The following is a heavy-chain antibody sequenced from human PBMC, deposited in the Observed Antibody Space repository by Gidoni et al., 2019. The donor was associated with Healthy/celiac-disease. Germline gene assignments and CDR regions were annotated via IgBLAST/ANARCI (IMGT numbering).Heavy chain of an antibody. D-gene: IGHD6-13*01. Sequence: QVQLQQWGAGLLKPSETLSLTCAVYGGSFRGYYWSWIRQPPGKGLEGIGEINHSGSTNYNPSLKSRVNISVDTSKNQFSLKLSSVTAADTAVYYCARQLGGIAAAGSGVLFDPWGQGTLVTVSS. V-gene: IGHV4-34*01. CDR3: ARQLGGIAAAGSGVLFDP. CDR1: GGSFRGYY. CDR2: INHSGST. J-gene: IGHJ5*02.